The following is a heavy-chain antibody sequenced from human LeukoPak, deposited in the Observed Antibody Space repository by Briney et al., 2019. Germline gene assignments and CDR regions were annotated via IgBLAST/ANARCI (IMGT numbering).Heavy chain of an antibody. V-gene: IGHV1-2*02. Sequence: ASVKVSCKASGYTFTGHYMHWVRQAPGQGLEWMGWINPNSGGTNYAQKFQGRVTMTRDTSISTAYMELSRLRSDDTAVYYCAGDSYGSDRRERGLSYWGQGTLVTVSS. D-gene: IGHD5-18*01. CDR1: GYTFTGHY. CDR3: AGDSYGSDRRERGLSY. CDR2: INPNSGGT. J-gene: IGHJ4*02.